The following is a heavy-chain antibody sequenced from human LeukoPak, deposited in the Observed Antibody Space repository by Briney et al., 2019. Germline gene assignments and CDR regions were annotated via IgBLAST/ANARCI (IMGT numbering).Heavy chain of an antibody. CDR3: ARDKAAAGTRVLLDY. CDR2: ISSSSSYI. J-gene: IGHJ4*02. D-gene: IGHD6-13*01. Sequence: GGSLRLSCAASGFTFSSYSMNWVRQAPGKGLEWVSSISSSSSYIYYADSVKGRFTISRDNAKNSLYLQMNSLRAEDTAVYYCARDKAAAGTRVLLDYWGQGTLVTVSS. CDR1: GFTFSSYS. V-gene: IGHV3-21*01.